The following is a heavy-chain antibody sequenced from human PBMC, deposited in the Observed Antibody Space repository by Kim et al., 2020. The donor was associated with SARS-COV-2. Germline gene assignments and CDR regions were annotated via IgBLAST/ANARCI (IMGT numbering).Heavy chain of an antibody. D-gene: IGHD4-17*01. Sequence: NPTLKSRVTISVDTSKNQFSLELSSVTAADTAVYYCARDLGYGDYYFDYWGQGTLVTVSS. V-gene: IGHV4-59*01. CDR3: ARDLGYGDYYFDY. J-gene: IGHJ4*02.